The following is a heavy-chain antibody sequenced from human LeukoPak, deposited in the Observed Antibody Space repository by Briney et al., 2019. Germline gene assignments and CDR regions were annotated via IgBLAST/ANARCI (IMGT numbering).Heavy chain of an antibody. CDR2: ITGSGDKT. CDR1: GFTFSNYA. J-gene: IGHJ4*02. Sequence: GGSLRLSCAASGFTFSNYAMHRVRQAPGKGLEWVSAITGSGDKTYYADSMKGRFTVSRDNSKNTVYLQINSLRADDTAVYYCAKDRVTTVTSFFSQFDYWGQGTLVTVSS. D-gene: IGHD4-17*01. CDR3: AKDRVTTVTSFFSQFDY. V-gene: IGHV3-23*01.